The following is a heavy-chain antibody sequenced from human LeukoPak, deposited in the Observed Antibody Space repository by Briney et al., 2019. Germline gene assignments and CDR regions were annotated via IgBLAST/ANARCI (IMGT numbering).Heavy chain of an antibody. V-gene: IGHV3-48*03. Sequence: PGGSLRLSYAASGFTFSSYEMNWVRQAPGKGLEWVSYISSSGSTIYYADSVKGRFTISRDNAKNSLYLQMNSLRAEDTAVYYCASRYGGNAFGYWGQGTLVTVSS. D-gene: IGHD4-23*01. J-gene: IGHJ4*02. CDR3: ASRYGGNAFGY. CDR2: ISSSGSTI. CDR1: GFTFSSYE.